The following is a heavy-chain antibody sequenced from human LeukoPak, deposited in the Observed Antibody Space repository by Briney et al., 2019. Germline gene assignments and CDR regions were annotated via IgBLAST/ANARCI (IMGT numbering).Heavy chain of an antibody. V-gene: IGHV3-15*01. CDR3: VSYSNAWRH. CDR2: IKNKADGGTT. D-gene: IGHD6-19*01. J-gene: IGHJ4*02. CDR1: GLTVSHAW. Sequence: GGSLRLSCAASGLTVSHAWMSWFRQAPGKGLDWVGRIKNKADGGTTDYAAPVKGRFTISRDDSKNTLYLQMDSLKAEDTGLYYCVSYSNAWRHWGQGILVTVSS.